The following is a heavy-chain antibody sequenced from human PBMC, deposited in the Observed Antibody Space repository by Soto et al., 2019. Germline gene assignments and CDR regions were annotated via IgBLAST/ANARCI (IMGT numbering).Heavy chain of an antibody. CDR2: ISSRSGWI. V-gene: IGHV3-21*01. CDR1: GFTFNTCS. Sequence: EVQLVESGGGLVKPGGSLRLSCEASGFTFNTCSMNWVRLAPGKGLEWVASISSRSGWIYYADSVKGRFTISRDKDKNSQYLQMSSLRAYDAGVSYYAVGSSDFLWWDRLDVGGDGTTVPV. CDR3: AVGSSDFLWWDRLDV. D-gene: IGHD6-19*01. J-gene: IGHJ3*01.